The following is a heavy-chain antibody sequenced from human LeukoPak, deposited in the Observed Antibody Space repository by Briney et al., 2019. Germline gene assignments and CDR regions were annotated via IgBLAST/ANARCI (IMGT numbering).Heavy chain of an antibody. CDR2: ITPIFGTA. CDR1: GGSFSSHD. J-gene: IGHJ4*02. Sequence: GASVTVSCKASGGSFSSHDISWVRQAPGQGLEWMGGITPIFGTAVYAQKFQGRVTITAVESMSTAHMELTSLRSEDTATYYCARGYYDSSGYYSIDYWGQGTLVTVSS. D-gene: IGHD3-22*01. V-gene: IGHV1-69*13. CDR3: ARGYYDSSGYYSIDY.